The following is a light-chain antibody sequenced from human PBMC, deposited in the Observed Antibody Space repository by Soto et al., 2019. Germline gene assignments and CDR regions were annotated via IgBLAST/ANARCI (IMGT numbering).Light chain of an antibody. CDR1: SSDVGCYKY. CDR2: DFS. CDR3: CSYAGTYALV. Sequence: QSALTQPRSVSGSPGQSVTISCTGTSSDVGCYKYVSWYQQHPGKAPKLMIYDFSKRPTGVPDRFSGCKSGNTAARTISGLQVDGEADYHCCSYAGTYALVFGGGTKLTVL. V-gene: IGLV2-11*01. J-gene: IGLJ3*02.